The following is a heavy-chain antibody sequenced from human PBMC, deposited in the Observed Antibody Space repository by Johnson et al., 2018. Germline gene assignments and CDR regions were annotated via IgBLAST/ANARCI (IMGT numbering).Heavy chain of an antibody. CDR3: ARDLGYGVPHAFEI. J-gene: IGHJ3*02. CDR1: GFTFSSYS. V-gene: IGHV3-48*01. D-gene: IGHD3-16*01. Sequence: VQLVESGGGLVQPGGSLRLSCAASGFTFSSYSMNWVRQAPGKGLEWVSYISSSSSTIYYADSVKGRFTISRDNAKNSLYLQMNSLRAEDTAVYYCARDLGYGVPHAFEIWGQGTMVTVSS. CDR2: ISSSSSTI.